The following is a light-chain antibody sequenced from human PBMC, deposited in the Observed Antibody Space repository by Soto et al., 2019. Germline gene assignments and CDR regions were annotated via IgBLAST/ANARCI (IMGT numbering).Light chain of an antibody. CDR1: SGHSSYA. J-gene: IGLJ2*01. V-gene: IGLV4-69*01. Sequence: QLVLTQSPSASASLGASVKLTCTLSSGHSSYAIAWHQQQPEKGPRYLMKLNSDGSHSKGDGIPDRFSVSSSGAERYLTISSLQSEDEADYYCQTLGTGNVVFGGGTKLTVL. CDR2: LNSDGSH. CDR3: QTLGTGNVV.